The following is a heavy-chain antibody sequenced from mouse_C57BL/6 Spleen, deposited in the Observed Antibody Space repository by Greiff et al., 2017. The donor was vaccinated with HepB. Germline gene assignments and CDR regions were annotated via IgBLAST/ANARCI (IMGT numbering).Heavy chain of an antibody. CDR1: GFNIKDDY. Sequence: EVQRVESGAELVRPGASVKLSCTASGFNIKDDYMHWVKQRPEQGLEWIGWIDPENGDTEYASKFQGKATITADTSSNTAYLQLSSLTSEDTAVYYCTLYSNYREGFAYWGQGTLVTVSA. CDR3: TLYSNYREGFAY. V-gene: IGHV14-4*01. J-gene: IGHJ3*01. D-gene: IGHD2-5*01. CDR2: IDPENGDT.